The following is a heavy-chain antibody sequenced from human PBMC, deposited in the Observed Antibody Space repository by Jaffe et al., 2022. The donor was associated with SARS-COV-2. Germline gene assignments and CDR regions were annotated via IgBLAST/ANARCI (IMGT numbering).Heavy chain of an antibody. CDR3: AREREYGMDV. V-gene: IGHV3-30-3*01. CDR2: ISYDGSNK. Sequence: QVQLVESGGGVVQPGRSLRLSCAASGFTFSSYAMHWVRQAPGKGLEWVAVISYDGSNKYYADSVKGRFTISRDNSKNTLYLQMNSLRAEDTAVYYCAREREYGMDVWGQGTTVTVSS. J-gene: IGHJ6*02. CDR1: GFTFSSYA.